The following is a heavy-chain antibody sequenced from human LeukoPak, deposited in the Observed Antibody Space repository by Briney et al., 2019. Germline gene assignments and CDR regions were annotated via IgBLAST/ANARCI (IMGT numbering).Heavy chain of an antibody. D-gene: IGHD1-7*01. V-gene: IGHV3-74*01. CDR1: GFTFSSYW. Sequence: GGSLRLSCAASGFTFSSYWMHWVRQAPGKGLVWVSRINSDGSSTSYADSVKGRFTISRDDSKNTLYLQMNSLRAEDTAVYYCAKVAGTTSFYYYMDVWGKGTTVTVSS. CDR3: AKVAGTTSFYYYMDV. CDR2: INSDGSST. J-gene: IGHJ6*03.